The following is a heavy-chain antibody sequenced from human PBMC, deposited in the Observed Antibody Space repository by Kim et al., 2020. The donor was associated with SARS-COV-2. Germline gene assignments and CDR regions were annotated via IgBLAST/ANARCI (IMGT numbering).Heavy chain of an antibody. D-gene: IGHD6-19*01. J-gene: IGHJ3*02. CDR2: ISGSGGST. CDR3: ASGGWYRNAFDI. Sequence: GGSLRLSCAASGFTFSSYAMSWVRQAPGKGLEWVSAISGSGGSTYYADSVKGRFTISRDNSKNTLYLQMNSLRAEDTAVYYCASGGWYRNAFDIWGQGTMVTVSS. V-gene: IGHV3-23*01. CDR1: GFTFSSYA.